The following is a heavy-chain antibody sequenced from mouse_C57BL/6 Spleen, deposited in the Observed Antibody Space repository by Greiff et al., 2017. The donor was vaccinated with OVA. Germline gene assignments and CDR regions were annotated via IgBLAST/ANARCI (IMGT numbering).Heavy chain of an antibody. V-gene: IGHV1-5*01. CDR3: TRKLLQPYFDV. CDR2: ISPGNSDT. D-gene: IGHD1-1*01. J-gene: IGHJ1*03. CDR1: GYTFTSYW. Sequence: VQLQQSGTVLARPGASVKMSCKTSGYTFTSYWMHWVKQRPGQGLEWIGAISPGNSDTSYNQKFKGKAKLTAVTSASTAYMELSSLTTEDSAVYYCTRKLLQPYFDVWGTGTTVTVSS.